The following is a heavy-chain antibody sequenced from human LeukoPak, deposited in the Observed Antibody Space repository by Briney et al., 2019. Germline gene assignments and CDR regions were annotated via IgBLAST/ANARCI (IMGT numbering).Heavy chain of an antibody. Sequence: GGSLRLSCAASGFTFSSYDMYWVRQAPGKGLECVASISRHSGASTYYAASVMGRFTISRDNSRSTLYLQMNSLRADDTAVYYCSKKEQNGDYGKPDWGQGTLVTVSS. J-gene: IGHJ4*02. CDR2: ISRHSGAST. V-gene: IGHV3-23*01. D-gene: IGHD4-17*01. CDR1: GFTFSSYD. CDR3: SKKEQNGDYGKPD.